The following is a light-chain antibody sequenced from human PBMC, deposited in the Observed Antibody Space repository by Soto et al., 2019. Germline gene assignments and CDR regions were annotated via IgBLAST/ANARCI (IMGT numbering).Light chain of an antibody. CDR2: EIS. V-gene: IGKV2-24*01. CDR1: QSLVHNNGNTY. CDR3: MQATQFPYT. J-gene: IGKJ2*01. Sequence: IVMTQTPRASPVTLGQPASISCRSSQSLVHNNGNTYLSWLHQRPGQPPRLLIYEISNRFSGVPDRFSGSGAGADFTLRISRVAAEDVGVYYCMQATQFPYTFGQGTKLEIK.